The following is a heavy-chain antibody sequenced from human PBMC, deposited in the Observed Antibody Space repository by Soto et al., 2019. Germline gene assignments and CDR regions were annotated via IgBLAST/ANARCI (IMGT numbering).Heavy chain of an antibody. CDR3: ARGLISGGMDI. CDR1: GGSFSGYY. J-gene: IGHJ6*02. CDR2: INHSGST. Sequence: SETLSLTCAVYGGSFSGYYWSWIRQPPGKGLEWIGEINHSGSTNYNPSLKSRVTISVDTSKNQFSLKLSSVTAADTAVYYCARGLISGGMDIWGQGTTVTVSS. V-gene: IGHV4-34*01.